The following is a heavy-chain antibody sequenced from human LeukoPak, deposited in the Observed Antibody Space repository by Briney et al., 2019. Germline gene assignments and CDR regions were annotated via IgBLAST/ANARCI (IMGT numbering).Heavy chain of an antibody. CDR1: GGSFSGYY. Sequence: SETLSLTCAVYGGSFSGYYWSWIRQPPGKGLEWIGEINHSGSANYNASLKSRLTISVDTSKNQFSLKLTSVTAADTAMYYCARAPQDIPVSDSRRFDPWGQGTLVTVSS. CDR3: ARAPQDIPVSDSRRFDP. J-gene: IGHJ5*02. CDR2: INHSGSA. D-gene: IGHD6-19*01. V-gene: IGHV4-34*01.